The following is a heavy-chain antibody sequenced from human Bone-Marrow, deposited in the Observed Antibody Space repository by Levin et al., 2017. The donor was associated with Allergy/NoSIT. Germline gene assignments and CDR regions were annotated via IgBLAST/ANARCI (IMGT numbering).Heavy chain of an antibody. V-gene: IGHV3-23*01. CDR1: GFTFSSYS. D-gene: IGHD6-6*01. CDR2: IIASGGLT. CDR3: AKKEYSSSSVFDY. Sequence: SGGSLRLSCAASGFTFSSYSKSWVRQAPGKGLEWVSAIIASGGLTYYADSVKGRFTIFRDNSKSTLDLQMNSLIAEDTAVYYCAKKEYSSSSVFDYWGQGALVTVSS. J-gene: IGHJ4*02.